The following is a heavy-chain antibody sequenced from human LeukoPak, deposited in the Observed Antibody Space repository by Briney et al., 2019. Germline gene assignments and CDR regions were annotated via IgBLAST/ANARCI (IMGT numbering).Heavy chain of an antibody. Sequence: GGSLSFSWKALGFTFSSYYMTWFGKVPGKGREWVATMTQDGTERNYVDSVKGRFTISRDNAKNSLYLQMNSLRAEDTAVYYCARDRNTDFWSGYYTNYCDYWGQGTLVTVSS. CDR3: ARDRNTDFWSGYYTNYCDY. D-gene: IGHD3-3*01. J-gene: IGHJ4*02. CDR1: GFTFSSYY. CDR2: MTQDGTER. V-gene: IGHV3-7*01.